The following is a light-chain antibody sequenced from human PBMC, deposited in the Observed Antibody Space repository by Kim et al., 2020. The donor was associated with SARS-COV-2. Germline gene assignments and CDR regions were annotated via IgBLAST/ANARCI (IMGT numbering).Light chain of an antibody. CDR3: VLYMGNGIWV. Sequence: QTVVTHEPSFSVSPGGTVTLTCGLSSGSVSTSYYPSWYQQTPGQAPRTLIYSTNTRSSGVPDRFSGSILGNKAALTITGAQADDESDYYCVLYMGNGIWVFGGGTQLTVL. J-gene: IGLJ3*02. CDR1: SGSVSTSYY. V-gene: IGLV8-61*01. CDR2: STN.